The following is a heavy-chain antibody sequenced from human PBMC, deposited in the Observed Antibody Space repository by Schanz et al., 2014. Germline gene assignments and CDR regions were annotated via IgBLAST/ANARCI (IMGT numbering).Heavy chain of an antibody. CDR3: AKDHAGSDILTALGN. Sequence: EVQLLESGGGLVQPGGSLRLSCAASGFTFSDHFMDWVRQAPGKGLEWVSGISGSGGSTYDADSVKGRFTISRDNSKNTLYLQMNSLRAEDTAVYYCAKDHAGSDILTALGNWGQGTLVTVSS. D-gene: IGHD3-9*01. CDR2: ISGSGGST. CDR1: GFTFSDHF. V-gene: IGHV3-23*01. J-gene: IGHJ4*02.